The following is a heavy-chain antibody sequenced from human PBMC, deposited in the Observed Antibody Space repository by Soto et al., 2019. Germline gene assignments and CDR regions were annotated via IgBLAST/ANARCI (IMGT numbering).Heavy chain of an antibody. V-gene: IGHV1-3*01. CDR1: GYIFTNHY. CDR3: AREGPMYYYGSGSYYNAFDI. J-gene: IGHJ3*02. CDR2: INAGNGNT. Sequence: ASVKVSCTASGYIFTNHYRPWVRQAPGQRLEWMGWINAGNGNTKYSQKFQGRVTITRDTSASTAYMELSSLRSEDTAVYYCAREGPMYYYGSGSYYNAFDIWGQGTMVTVSS. D-gene: IGHD3-10*01.